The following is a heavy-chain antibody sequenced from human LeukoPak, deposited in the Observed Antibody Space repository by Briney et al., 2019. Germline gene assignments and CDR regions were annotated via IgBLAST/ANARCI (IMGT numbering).Heavy chain of an antibody. Sequence: PSETLSLTCTVSGGSISSYYWGWIRQSPVKGLEWIGSISYSGSTYYNPSLKSRVTKSVDTSKNQFSLKLSSVTAADTAVYYCARVLGYCSGGSCHGRFDPWGQGTLVTVSS. V-gene: IGHV4-39*07. CDR1: GGSISSYY. CDR2: ISYSGST. D-gene: IGHD2-15*01. CDR3: ARVLGYCSGGSCHGRFDP. J-gene: IGHJ5*02.